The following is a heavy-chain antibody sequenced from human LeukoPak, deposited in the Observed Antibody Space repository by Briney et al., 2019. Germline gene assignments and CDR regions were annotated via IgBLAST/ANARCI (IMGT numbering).Heavy chain of an antibody. J-gene: IGHJ3*02. Sequence: QPGGSLRLSCAASGFTFSSYGMHWVRQAPGKGLEWVAVIWYDASNRYYADSVKGRFTISRDNSKNTLYLQMNSLRAEDTAVYYCARPVEMATFRGFDIWGQGTMVTVSS. CDR1: GFTFSSYG. CDR3: ARPVEMATFRGFDI. V-gene: IGHV3-33*01. CDR2: IWYDASNR. D-gene: IGHD5-24*01.